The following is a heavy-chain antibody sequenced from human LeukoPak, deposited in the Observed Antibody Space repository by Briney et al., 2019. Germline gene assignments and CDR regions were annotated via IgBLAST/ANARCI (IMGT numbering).Heavy chain of an antibody. CDR2: ISSSSSYI. J-gene: IGHJ6*04. V-gene: IGHV3-21*01. CDR1: GFTFSSYS. Sequence: PGGSLRLSCAASGFTFSSYSMNWVRQAPGKGLECVSSISSSSSYIYYADSVKGRFTISRDNAKNSLYLQMNSLRAEDTAVYYCARDGMYCSSTSCYWGDKYYYYGMDVWGKGTTVTVSS. D-gene: IGHD2-2*01. CDR3: ARDGMYCSSTSCYWGDKYYYYGMDV.